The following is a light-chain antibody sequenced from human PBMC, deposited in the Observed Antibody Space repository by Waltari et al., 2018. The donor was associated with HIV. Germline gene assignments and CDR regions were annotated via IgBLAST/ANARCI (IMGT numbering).Light chain of an antibody. CDR1: TGFITRGQF. CDR2: DTD. V-gene: IGLV7-46*02. Sequence: QAVVTQEPSLSVSPGETVTLTCTSFTGFITRGQFPYWFQMSEGHDPRTLIYDTDKSHAWTPGRFSGSIVGGKATLTLLGAQPEDEGVYYCLISYNGVRVFGGGMKLTV. CDR3: LISYNGVRV. J-gene: IGLJ2*01.